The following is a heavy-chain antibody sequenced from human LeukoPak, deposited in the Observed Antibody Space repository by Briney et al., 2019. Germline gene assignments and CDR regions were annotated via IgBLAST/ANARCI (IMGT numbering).Heavy chain of an antibody. V-gene: IGHV4-31*03. J-gene: IGHJ6*02. D-gene: IGHD3-10*01. CDR2: IYSSGST. Sequence: SETLSLTCTVFGASTSSGGYFWSWIRQHPEEGLEWIGYIYSSGSTYSNPSLRSRITLSVDTSKNHFSLKLSSVTAADTAVYYCARAAFFGSGSYGMDVWGQGTTVTVSS. CDR3: ARAAFFGSGSYGMDV. CDR1: GASTSSGGYF.